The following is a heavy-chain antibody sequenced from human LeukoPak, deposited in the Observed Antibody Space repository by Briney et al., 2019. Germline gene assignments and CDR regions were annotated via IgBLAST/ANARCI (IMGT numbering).Heavy chain of an antibody. V-gene: IGHV3-33*08. CDR3: ARDLALYYDFWSGYYTPVDYYYGMDV. CDR2: IWYDGSNK. J-gene: IGHJ6*02. CDR1: GFTFSSYG. Sequence: GGSLRLSCAASGFTFSSYGMHWVRQAPGKGLEWVAVIWYDGSNKYYADSVKGRFTISRDNSKNTLYLQMNSLRAEDTAVYYCARDLALYYDFWSGYYTPVDYYYGMDVWGQGTTVTVSS. D-gene: IGHD3-3*01.